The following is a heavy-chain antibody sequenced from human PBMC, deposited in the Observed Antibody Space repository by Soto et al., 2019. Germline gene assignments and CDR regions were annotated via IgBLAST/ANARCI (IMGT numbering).Heavy chain of an antibody. Sequence: GGSLRLSCAASRFTFSDCAMNWVRQAPGKGLEWVSVVSGSGLTTYYADSVKGRFTVSRDNSNNTLYLQMDSLRAEDTAVYYCARGGSSSSSPFDYWGRGTLVTVSS. D-gene: IGHD2-2*01. CDR3: ARGGSSSSSPFDY. CDR1: RFTFSDCA. CDR2: VSGSGLTT. J-gene: IGHJ4*02. V-gene: IGHV3-23*01.